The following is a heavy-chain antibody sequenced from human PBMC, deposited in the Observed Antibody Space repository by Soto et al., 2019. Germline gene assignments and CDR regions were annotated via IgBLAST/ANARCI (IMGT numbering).Heavy chain of an antibody. V-gene: IGHV1-69*01. Sequence: QVQLVQSGAEVKKPGSSVKVSCKASGGTFSSYAISWVRQAPGQGLEWMGGIIPIFGTANYAQKFQGRVTITTAESTSTAYMELSSLRSEDTAVYYCARACSGGSCYQYYYGMDVWGQGTTVTVSS. D-gene: IGHD2-15*01. J-gene: IGHJ6*02. CDR3: ARACSGGSCYQYYYGMDV. CDR2: IIPIFGTA. CDR1: GGTFSSYA.